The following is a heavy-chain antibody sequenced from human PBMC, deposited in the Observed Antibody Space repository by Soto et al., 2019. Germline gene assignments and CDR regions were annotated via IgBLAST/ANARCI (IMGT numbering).Heavy chain of an antibody. D-gene: IGHD3-3*01. V-gene: IGHV4-39*01. CDR2: IYYDGNT. Sequence: SETLSLTCTVSGDSVTSGSHYWGWIRQPPGKGLESIANIYYDGNTYYNPSLKGRVTISLDTSKNQFSLRLNSVTAADTAVYYCARSSIKPQVFMYPFDSWSQGTLVTSPQ. CDR1: GDSVTSGSHY. J-gene: IGHJ4*02. CDR3: ARSSIKPQVFMYPFDS.